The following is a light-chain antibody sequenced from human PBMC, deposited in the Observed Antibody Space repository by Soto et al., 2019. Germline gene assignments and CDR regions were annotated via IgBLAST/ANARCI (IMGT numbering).Light chain of an antibody. CDR2: YDS. CDR1: NIGSKS. V-gene: IGLV3-21*04. Sequence: SYELTQPHSGSVAPGKTARITCGGNNIGSKSVHWYQQKAGQAPVLVIYYDSDRPSGIPERFSGSNSGNTATLTISRVEAGDEADYYCQVWDSSSDHPVFGGGTKLTVL. CDR3: QVWDSSSDHPV. J-gene: IGLJ3*02.